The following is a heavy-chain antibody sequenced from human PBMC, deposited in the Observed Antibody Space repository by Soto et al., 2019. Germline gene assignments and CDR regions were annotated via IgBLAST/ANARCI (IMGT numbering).Heavy chain of an antibody. J-gene: IGHJ4*02. Sequence: QVQLVQSGAEVKKPGASVKVSCKASGYTFTSYYMHWVRQAPGQGLEWMGIINPSGGSTSYAQKIQGRVTMTRDTSTSTVYMELSSLRSEDTAVYYCARGRHTYYYDSSGYHNWGQGTLDTVSS. D-gene: IGHD3-22*01. CDR1: GYTFTSYY. V-gene: IGHV1-46*01. CDR3: ARGRHTYYYDSSGYHN. CDR2: INPSGGST.